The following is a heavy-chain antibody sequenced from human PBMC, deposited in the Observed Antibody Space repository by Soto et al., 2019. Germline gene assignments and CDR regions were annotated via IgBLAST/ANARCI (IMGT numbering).Heavy chain of an antibody. CDR3: VMVDNYVTPTPQDV. CDR1: GYIFVNYG. J-gene: IGHJ6*02. V-gene: IGHV1-18*01. CDR2: ISPYTGNT. D-gene: IGHD3-16*01. Sequence: QVQLVQSGDEVKKPGASVKVSCKASGYIFVNYGIAWVRQAPGQVLGWMGWISPYTGNTHSATKVQGRLTMTTDTSTSTAYMDLGSLTSDDTAVYYCVMVDNYVTPTPQDVWGQGTTVTVSS.